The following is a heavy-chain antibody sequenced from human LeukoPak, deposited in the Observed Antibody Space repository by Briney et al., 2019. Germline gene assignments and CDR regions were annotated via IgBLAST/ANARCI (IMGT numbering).Heavy chain of an antibody. CDR2: ISGSGGST. V-gene: IGHV3-23*01. D-gene: IGHD2-15*01. J-gene: IGHJ4*02. Sequence: GGSLRLSCAASGFTFSSYGMSWVRQAPGKGLEWVSAISGSGGSTYYADSVKGRFTISRDNSKNTLYLQMNSLRAEDTAVYYCAKLRPYCSGGSCYSKLYLDYWGQGTLVTVSS. CDR3: AKLRPYCSGGSCYSKLYLDY. CDR1: GFTFSSYG.